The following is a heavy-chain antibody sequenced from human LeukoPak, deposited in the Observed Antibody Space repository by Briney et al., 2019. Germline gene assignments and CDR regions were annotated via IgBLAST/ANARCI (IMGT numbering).Heavy chain of an antibody. V-gene: IGHV4-39*07. CDR2: IYYSGST. Sequence: PSETLSLTCTVSGGSISSSSYYWGWIRQPPGKGLEWIGSIYYSGSTYYNPSLKSRVTISVDTSKNQFSLKLSSVTAADTAVYYCARERIAAAGTAARYYYYYYMDVWGKGTTVTVSS. CDR3: ARERIAAAGTAARYYYYYYMDV. D-gene: IGHD6-13*01. CDR1: GGSISSSSYY. J-gene: IGHJ6*03.